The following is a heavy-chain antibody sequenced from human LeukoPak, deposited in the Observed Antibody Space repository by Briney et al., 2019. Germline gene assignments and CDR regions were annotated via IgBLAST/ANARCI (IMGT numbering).Heavy chain of an antibody. Sequence: SETLSLTCTVSGGSISSSSYYWSWIRQPPGKGLEWIGYIYYSGSTNYNPSLKSRVTISVDTSKNQFSLKLSSVTAADTAVYYCARHRCCSSTSGFDYWGQGTLVTVSS. CDR3: ARHRCCSSTSGFDY. CDR2: IYYSGST. CDR1: GGSISSSSYY. D-gene: IGHD2-2*01. V-gene: IGHV4-61*05. J-gene: IGHJ4*02.